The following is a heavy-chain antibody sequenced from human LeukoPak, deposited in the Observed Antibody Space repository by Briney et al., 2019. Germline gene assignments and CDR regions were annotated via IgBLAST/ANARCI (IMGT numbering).Heavy chain of an antibody. D-gene: IGHD3-22*01. J-gene: IGHJ4*02. CDR2: IKHDGSKK. V-gene: IGHV3-7*01. Sequence: GGSLRLSCAASGFTFSSYWMTWVRQAPGKGLEWVANIKHDGSKKNYVDSVKGRFTISRDNAKNSPYLQMNSLRAEDTAVYYCATPLDYYDSSGYHQGGDWGQGTLVTVSS. CDR3: ATPLDYYDSSGYHQGGD. CDR1: GFTFSSYW.